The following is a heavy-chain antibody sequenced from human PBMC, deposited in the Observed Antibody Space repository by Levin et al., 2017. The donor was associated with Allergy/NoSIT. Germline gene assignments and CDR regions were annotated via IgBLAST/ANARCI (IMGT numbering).Heavy chain of an antibody. CDR1: GGSISTYY. CDR3: ARWDYDFWSGYYTN. Sequence: SETLSLTCTVSGGSISTYYWNWIRQTPGKGLEWIGSIHYSGSTRSNPSLKSRLTISVDTSKNQFSLKLTSVTAADTAVYYCARWDYDFWSGYYTNWGQGLLVTVS. D-gene: IGHD3-3*01. J-gene: IGHJ4*02. V-gene: IGHV4-59*13. CDR2: IHYSGST.